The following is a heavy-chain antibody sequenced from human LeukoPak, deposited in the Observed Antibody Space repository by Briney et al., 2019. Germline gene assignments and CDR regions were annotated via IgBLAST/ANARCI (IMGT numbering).Heavy chain of an antibody. CDR2: ISSSSSYI. CDR1: GFTFSSYS. D-gene: IGHD2-21*02. J-gene: IGHJ5*02. Sequence: PGGSLRLSCAASGFTFSSYSMNWVRQAPGKGLEWVSSISSSSSYIYYADSVKGRFTISRDNAKNSLYLQMNSLRAEDTAVYYCARDSLPVVVTATPSPSVDPWGQGTLVTVSS. CDR3: ARDSLPVVVTATPSPSVDP. V-gene: IGHV3-21*01.